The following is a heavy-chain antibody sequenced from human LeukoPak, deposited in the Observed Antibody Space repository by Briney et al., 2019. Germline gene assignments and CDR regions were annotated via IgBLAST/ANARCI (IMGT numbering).Heavy chain of an antibody. CDR1: GGTFISCA. V-gene: IGHV1-69*06. Sequence: GSSVKVSCKASGGTFISCAISWVRQAPGQGLEWMGGIIPIFGTAHYAQKFQGRVTITADKSTSTAYMELGSLRSEDTAVYYCARDGHCSGGSCYCVAFDYWGQGTLVTVSS. CDR2: IIPIFGTA. CDR3: ARDGHCSGGSCYCVAFDY. J-gene: IGHJ4*02. D-gene: IGHD2-15*01.